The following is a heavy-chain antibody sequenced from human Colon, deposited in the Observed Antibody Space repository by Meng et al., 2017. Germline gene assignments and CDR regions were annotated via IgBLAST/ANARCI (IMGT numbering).Heavy chain of an antibody. D-gene: IGHD3-10*01. V-gene: IGHV4-31*11. CDR2: VHDRGDT. CDR3: ARDPTNRGAFFDP. J-gene: IGHJ5*02. Sequence: LQDAGPGPVNPSRALSHLCVVSWGPQQGEGLYGSGHPSHPGEGREGIGYVHDRGDTYYKSSLKSRITISIDTSENQFPLKLKSVTAADTAVYYCARDPTNRGAFFDPWGQGTLVTVSS. CDR1: WGPQQGEGLY.